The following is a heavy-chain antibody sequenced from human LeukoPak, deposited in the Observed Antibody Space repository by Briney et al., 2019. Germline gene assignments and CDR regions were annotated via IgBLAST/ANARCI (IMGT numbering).Heavy chain of an antibody. CDR3: AREIAVAAIDY. Sequence: ASVKVSCKTSGYTFTSYAISWVRQAPGQGLECMGWISTYTGNTDYAQKLQGRVTMTTDTSTSTAYMELRSLSSDDTAVYYCAREIAVAAIDYWGQGTLVTVSS. CDR1: GYTFTSYA. J-gene: IGHJ4*02. CDR2: ISTYTGNT. V-gene: IGHV1-18*01. D-gene: IGHD6-19*01.